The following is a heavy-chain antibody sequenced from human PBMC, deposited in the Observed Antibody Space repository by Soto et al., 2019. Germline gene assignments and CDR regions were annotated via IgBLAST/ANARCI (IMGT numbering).Heavy chain of an antibody. J-gene: IGHJ6*03. D-gene: IGHD2-2*01. CDR2: ISSSSSTI. Sequence: GGSLRLSCAASGFTFSSYSMNWVRQAPGKGLEWVSYISSSSSTIYYADSVKGRFTISRDNAKNSRYLQMNSLGAEDTAVYYCARDAVPAAPNNYYYYMDVWGKGTTVTVSS. CDR3: ARDAVPAAPNNYYYYMDV. V-gene: IGHV3-48*01. CDR1: GFTFSSYS.